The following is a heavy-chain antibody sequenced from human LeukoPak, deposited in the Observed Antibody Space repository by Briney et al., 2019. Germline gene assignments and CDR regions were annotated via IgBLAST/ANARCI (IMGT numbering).Heavy chain of an antibody. CDR2: IYYSGST. D-gene: IGHD2-21*01. CDR3: AREGEDYMDV. Sequence: SETLSLTCTVSGGSISSYYWSWIRQPPGKGLEWIGYIYYSGSTNYNPSLKSRVTISVDTSKNQFSLELSSVTAADTAVYYCAREGEDYMDVWGKGTTVTVSS. V-gene: IGHV4-59*01. J-gene: IGHJ6*03. CDR1: GGSISSYY.